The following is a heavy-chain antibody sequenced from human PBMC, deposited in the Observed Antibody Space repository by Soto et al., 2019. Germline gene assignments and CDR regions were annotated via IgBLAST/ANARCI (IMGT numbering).Heavy chain of an antibody. CDR3: ARGFSARKRSPPDF. V-gene: IGHV3-23*01. CDR2: ISGSGGST. CDR1: GFTFSSFA. Sequence: PGGCLRLSCAAAGFTFSSFAMSWVRQAPGKGLDWVSAISGSGGSTYSADSVKGRFTISRDNSKNTLYLQMSSLTAEATAVYSCARGFSARKRSPPDFWGQGSLVTVSS. J-gene: IGHJ4*02. D-gene: IGHD6-6*01.